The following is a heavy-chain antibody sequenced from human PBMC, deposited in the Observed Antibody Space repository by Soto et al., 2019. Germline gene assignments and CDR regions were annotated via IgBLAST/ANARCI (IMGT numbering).Heavy chain of an antibody. V-gene: IGHV4-59*12. J-gene: IGHJ4*02. CDR2: IYYSGST. Sequence: PSETLSLTCTVSGDSISSYYWSWIRQPPGKGLEWIGYIYYSGSTNYNPSLKSRVTMSVDTSKNQFSLKLSSVTAADTAVYYCARDKITGLFDYWGQGTLVTVSS. CDR1: GDSISSYY. CDR3: ARDKITGLFDY. D-gene: IGHD2-8*02.